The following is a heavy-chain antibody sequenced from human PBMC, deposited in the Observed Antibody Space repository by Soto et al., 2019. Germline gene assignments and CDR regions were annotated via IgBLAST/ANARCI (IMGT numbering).Heavy chain of an antibody. CDR3: ARSKQGDAFDI. CDR1: GGSISSGDYY. CDR2: IYYSGST. V-gene: IGHV4-30-4*01. J-gene: IGHJ3*02. Sequence: PSLTCTVSGGSISSGDYYWSWIRQPPGKGLEWIGYIYYSGSTYYNPSLKSRVTISVDTSKNQFSLRLSSVTAADTAVYYCARSKQGDAFDIWGQGTMVTVSS.